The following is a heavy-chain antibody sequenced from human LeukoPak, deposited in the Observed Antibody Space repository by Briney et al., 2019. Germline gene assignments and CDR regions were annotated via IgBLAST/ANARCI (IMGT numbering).Heavy chain of an antibody. CDR3: ARDKAKAAGSYYYYYGMDV. D-gene: IGHD6-13*01. J-gene: IGHJ6*02. Sequence: PSETLSLTCTVSGGSISSYYWSWIRQPPGKGLEWIGYIYYSGSTNYNPSLKSRVTISVDKSKNQFSLKLSSVTAADTAVYYCARDKAKAAGSYYYYYGMDVWGQGTTVTVSS. CDR1: GGSISSYY. V-gene: IGHV4-59*12. CDR2: IYYSGST.